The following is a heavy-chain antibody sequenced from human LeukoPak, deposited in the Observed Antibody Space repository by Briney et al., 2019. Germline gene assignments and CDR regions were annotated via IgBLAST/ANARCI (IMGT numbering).Heavy chain of an antibody. V-gene: IGHV3-7*01. Sequence: GGSLRLSCAASGFTLSGHRMSWVRQAPGKGLEWVANIKKDGSEKYYVDSVKGRFTISRDNAKRSLYLQMNSLRAEDPAVSYCERVSGSTANYMIAYWGQGTLVTVSS. J-gene: IGHJ4*02. CDR2: IKKDGSEK. D-gene: IGHD3-10*01. CDR3: ERVSGSTANYMIAY. CDR1: GFTLSGHR.